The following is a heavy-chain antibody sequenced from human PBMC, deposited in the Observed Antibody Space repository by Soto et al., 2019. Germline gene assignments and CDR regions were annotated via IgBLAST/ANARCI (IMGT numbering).Heavy chain of an antibody. V-gene: IGHV4-31*03. CDR1: GGSISSGGYY. CDR2: IYYSGST. J-gene: IGHJ4*02. D-gene: IGHD3-22*01. Sequence: QVQLQESGPGLVKPSQTLSLTCTVSGGSISSGGYYWSWIRQHPGKGLEWIGYIYYSGSTYYNPSLKIRVNISVDTSKNQFSLKLSSVTAADTAVYYCARMDSRVSSGMFDYWGQGTLVTVSS. CDR3: ARMDSRVSSGMFDY.